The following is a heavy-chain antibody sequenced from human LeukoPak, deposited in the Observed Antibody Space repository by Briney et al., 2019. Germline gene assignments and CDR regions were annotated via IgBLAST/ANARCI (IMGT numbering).Heavy chain of an antibody. D-gene: IGHD3-3*01. J-gene: IGHJ6*03. Sequence: ASVTVSCTASGYTFTTYGFNWVRQAPGQGLEWMGWISAYDNRTRYAQKFQGRVTFTTDRSTNTAYMELRSLRSDDTAVYYCASEGTDTICGVKYYYDMDVWGKGTSVTVSS. CDR2: ISAYDNRT. CDR1: GYTFTTYG. V-gene: IGHV1-18*01. CDR3: ASEGTDTICGVKYYYDMDV.